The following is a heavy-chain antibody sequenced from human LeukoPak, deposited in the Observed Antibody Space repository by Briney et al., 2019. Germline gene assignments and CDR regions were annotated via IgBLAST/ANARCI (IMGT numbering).Heavy chain of an antibody. CDR1: GFTFSSYA. CDR2: ISGSGGST. J-gene: IGHJ6*02. Sequence: PGRSLRLSCAASGFTFSSYAMSWVRQAPGKGLEWVSAISGSGGSTYYADSVKGRFTISRDNSKNTLYLQMNSLRAEDTAVYYCAKLGWLQPNFYYYGMDVWGQGTTVTVSS. D-gene: IGHD5-24*01. V-gene: IGHV3-23*01. CDR3: AKLGWLQPNFYYYGMDV.